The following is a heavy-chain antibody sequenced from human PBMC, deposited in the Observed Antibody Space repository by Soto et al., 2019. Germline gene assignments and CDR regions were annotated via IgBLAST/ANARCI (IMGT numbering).Heavy chain of an antibody. Sequence: GGSLRLSCAASGFTVSSNYMSWVRQAPGKGLEWVSVIYNGGSTYYADSVKGRFTISRDNSKNTLYLQMNSLRAEDTAVYYCARDLTIGGMDVWGQGTTVTVSS. V-gene: IGHV3-53*01. CDR1: GFTVSSNY. CDR3: ARDLTIGGMDV. CDR2: IYNGGST. J-gene: IGHJ6*02. D-gene: IGHD3-10*01.